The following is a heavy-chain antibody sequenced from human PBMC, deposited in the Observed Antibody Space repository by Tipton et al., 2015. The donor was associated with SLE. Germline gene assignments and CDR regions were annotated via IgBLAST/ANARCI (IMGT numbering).Heavy chain of an antibody. V-gene: IGHV3-9*01. Sequence: SLRLSCAASGFTFDDYAMHWVRHAPGKGLEWVSGISWNSGSIGYADSVKGRFTISRDNAKNSLYLQMNSLRAEDTALYYCAKETSSSWAFDAFDIWGQGTMVTVSS. CDR3: AKETSSSWAFDAFDI. D-gene: IGHD6-13*01. CDR2: ISWNSGSI. J-gene: IGHJ3*02. CDR1: GFTFDDYA.